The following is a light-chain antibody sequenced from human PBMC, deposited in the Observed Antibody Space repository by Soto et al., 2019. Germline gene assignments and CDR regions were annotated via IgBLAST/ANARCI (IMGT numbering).Light chain of an antibody. CDR2: DAS. J-gene: IGKJ5*01. CDR1: QSVSSC. Sequence: PSAVLSLFKEARATLSCRASQSVSSCLAWYQQKPGQAPRLLIYDASNMATGIPARFSGSGSGTDFTLTISSLEPEDFALYYCQQRSNWLIPFGQGTHLAIK. CDR3: QQRSNWLIP. V-gene: IGKV3-11*01.